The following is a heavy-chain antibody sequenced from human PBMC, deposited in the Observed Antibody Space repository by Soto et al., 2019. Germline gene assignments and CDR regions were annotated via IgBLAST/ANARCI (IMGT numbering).Heavy chain of an antibody. CDR1: GECCSRWW. V-gene: IGHV5-51*07. CDR2: IYPGDSDT. CDR3: ARHARWSSSSYYYYYMDV. Sequence: RGWGECCSRWWMGWVHKMPGKGLEWMGIIYPGDSDTRYSPSFQGQVTISADKSISTAYLQWSSLKASDTAMYYCARHARWSSSSYYYYYMDVWGKGTTVTV. J-gene: IGHJ6*03. D-gene: IGHD6-6*01.